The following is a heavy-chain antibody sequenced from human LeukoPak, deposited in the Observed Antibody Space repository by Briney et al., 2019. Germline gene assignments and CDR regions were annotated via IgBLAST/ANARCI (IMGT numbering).Heavy chain of an antibody. CDR2: INHSGRT. Sequence: PSETLSLTCAAYGGSLSENYWTWIRQPPGKGLEWIGEINHSGRTNYNPSLKSRVTISVDSSKNQFSLELSSVTAADTAVYYCARGRGVVVRDWFDYWGQGTLVTVSS. J-gene: IGHJ4*02. V-gene: IGHV4-34*01. D-gene: IGHD2-15*01. CDR1: GGSLSENY. CDR3: ARGRGVVVRDWFDY.